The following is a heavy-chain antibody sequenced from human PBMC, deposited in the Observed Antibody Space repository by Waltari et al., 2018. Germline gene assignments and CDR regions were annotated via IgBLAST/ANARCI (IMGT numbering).Heavy chain of an antibody. J-gene: IGHJ2*01. V-gene: IGHV3-53*01. CDR1: GFTVGSNY. D-gene: IGHD2-15*01. Sequence: EVQLVESGGGLIQPGGSLRLSCAASGFTVGSNYMSWVRQAPGKGLEWLSVIYTGGRTNYADSVKGRFTISRDNSKQTLYLQMNSLRAEDTAVYYCARDAGSGDNYKWYFDLWGRGTLVTVSS. CDR2: IYTGGRT. CDR3: ARDAGSGDNYKWYFDL.